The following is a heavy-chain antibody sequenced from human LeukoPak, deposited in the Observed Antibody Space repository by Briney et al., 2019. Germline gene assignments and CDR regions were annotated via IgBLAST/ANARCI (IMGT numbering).Heavy chain of an antibody. CDR3: ARGGWRLDY. V-gene: IGHV4-59*01. CDR1: GGSISSYY. CDR2: IYYTGTT. J-gene: IGHJ4*02. Sequence: SETLSLTCTVSGGSISSYYWSWIRQPPGKGLEWIGYIYYTGTTNYNPSLKSRVTISVDTSKNQFSLKLSSVTAADTAVYYCARGGWRLDYWGQGILVTVSS. D-gene: IGHD2-15*01.